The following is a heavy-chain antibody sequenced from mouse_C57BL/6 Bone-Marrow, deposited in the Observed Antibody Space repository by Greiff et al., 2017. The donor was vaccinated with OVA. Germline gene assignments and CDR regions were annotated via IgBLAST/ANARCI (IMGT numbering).Heavy chain of an antibody. V-gene: IGHV5-9-1*02. D-gene: IGHD2-5*01. CDR1: GFTFSSYA. Sequence: EVKVVESGVGLVKPGGSLKLSCAASGFTFSSYAMSWVRQTPEKRLEWVAYISSGGDYIYYADTVKGRFTISRDNARNTLYLQMSSLKSEDTAMYYCTRSYYSNCDYWGQGTTLTVSS. J-gene: IGHJ2*01. CDR3: TRSYYSNCDY. CDR2: ISSGGDYI.